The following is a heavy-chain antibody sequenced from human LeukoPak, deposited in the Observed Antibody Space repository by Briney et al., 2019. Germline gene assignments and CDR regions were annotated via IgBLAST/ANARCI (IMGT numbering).Heavy chain of an antibody. V-gene: IGHV4/OR15-8*01. CDR1: GASIDSHSW. D-gene: IGHD1-14*01. CDR2: VYHSGGA. J-gene: IGHJ4*02. CDR3: AYNRNFALDN. Sequence: SETLSLTCAVSGASIDSHSWWSWVRQPPGKGLEWIGEVYHSGGANYKPCLKSRVTISADTSKNHFSLKLTSVTAADTAIYYCAYNRNFALDNWGQGTLVTVSS.